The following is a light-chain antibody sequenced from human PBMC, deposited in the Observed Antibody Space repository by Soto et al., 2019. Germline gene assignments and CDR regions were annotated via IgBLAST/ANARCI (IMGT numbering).Light chain of an antibody. V-gene: IGKV1-5*01. CDR1: QSISSW. CDR3: QQYNSYSFT. CDR2: DAS. J-gene: IGKJ3*01. Sequence: DIQMTQSPSTLSASVGDRVTITCRASQSISSWLAWYQQKPGKAPKLLIYDASSLESGVPSRFSGSGSGTEFTLTISSRQPDDVATYYCQQYNSYSFTFGPGTKVDIK.